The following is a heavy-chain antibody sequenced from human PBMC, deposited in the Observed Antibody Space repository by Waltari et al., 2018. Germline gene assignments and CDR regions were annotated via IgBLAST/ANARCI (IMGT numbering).Heavy chain of an antibody. J-gene: IGHJ6*03. D-gene: IGHD5-18*01. CDR3: ARDSWASHTGVVTYYYHMDV. CDR1: GFTFSKYA. V-gene: IGHV3-30*04. Sequence: QVQLVESGGGVVQPGGSLRLSCAASGFTFSKYAMHWVRQSPGKGLEWVAVMSYDGKNSYYADSMKGRFSISRDNSKNTLYLQINSLRPEDTAVYHCARDSWASHTGVVTYYYHMDVWGKGTTVTVSS. CDR2: MSYDGKNS.